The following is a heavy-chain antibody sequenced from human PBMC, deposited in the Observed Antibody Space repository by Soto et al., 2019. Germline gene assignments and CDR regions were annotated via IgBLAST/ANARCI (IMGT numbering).Heavy chain of an antibody. CDR1: GYTFTGYY. V-gene: IGHV1-2*04. J-gene: IGHJ4*02. D-gene: IGHD6-13*01. Sequence: ASVKVSCKASGYTFTGYYMHWVRQAPGQGLEWMGWINPNSGGTNYAQKFQGWVTMTRGTSISTAYMELSRLRSDDTAVYYCAREGSSSWFYYFDYWGQGTLVTVSS. CDR2: INPNSGGT. CDR3: AREGSSSWFYYFDY.